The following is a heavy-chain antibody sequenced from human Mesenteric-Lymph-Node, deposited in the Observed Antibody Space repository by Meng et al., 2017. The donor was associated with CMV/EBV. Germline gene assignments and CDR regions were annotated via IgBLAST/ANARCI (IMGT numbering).Heavy chain of an antibody. D-gene: IGHD6-13*01. CDR3: ARVGVAAAGLSYYYYGMDV. J-gene: IGHJ6*02. Sequence: GESLKISCAASEFTFSSYGMNWVRQAPGKGLEWVAFIRHDGSNTVYAESVKGRFIISRDNSKNTLYLQMNSLRAEDTAVYYCARVGVAAAGLSYYYYGMDVWGQGTTVTVSS. CDR2: IRHDGSNT. V-gene: IGHV3-30*02. CDR1: EFTFSSYG.